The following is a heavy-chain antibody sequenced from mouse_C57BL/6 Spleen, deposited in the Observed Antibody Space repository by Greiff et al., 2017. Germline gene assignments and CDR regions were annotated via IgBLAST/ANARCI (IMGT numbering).Heavy chain of an antibody. CDR1: GFTFSSYT. Sequence: EVQLQESGGGLVKPGGSLKLSCAASGFTFSSYTMSWVRQTPEKRLEWVATISGGGGNTYYPDSVKGRFTISRDNAKNTLYLQMSSLRSEDTALYYCARQGDYDRGDYFDYWGQGTTLTVSS. CDR2: ISGGGGNT. D-gene: IGHD2-4*01. J-gene: IGHJ2*01. V-gene: IGHV5-9*01. CDR3: ARQGDYDRGDYFDY.